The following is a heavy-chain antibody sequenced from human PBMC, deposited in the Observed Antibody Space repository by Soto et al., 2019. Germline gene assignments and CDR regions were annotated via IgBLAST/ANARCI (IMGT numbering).Heavy chain of an antibody. CDR1: GDSVSSNSAA. Sequence: QVQLQESGPGLVKPSQTLSLTCAISGDSVSSNSAAWNWTRLSPSRGLEWLARTYYRSRWDNDYAVSVISRITGNPDKTKNQFSLQRTSVTPEDTAVYSGAGTNSNQWYYMDVSGKGTTVTVSS. D-gene: IGHD1-7*01. J-gene: IGHJ6*03. V-gene: IGHV6-1*01. CDR3: AGTNSNQWYYMDV. CDR2: TYYRSRWDN.